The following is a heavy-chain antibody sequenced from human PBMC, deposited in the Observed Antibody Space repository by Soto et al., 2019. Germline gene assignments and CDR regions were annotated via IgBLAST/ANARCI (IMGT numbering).Heavy chain of an antibody. V-gene: IGHV3-33*01. CDR1: GFTFSSYG. D-gene: IGHD1-26*01. CDR3: ARALLDSGSYYALPYGMDV. CDR2: IWYDGSNK. Sequence: QVQLVASGGGVIQPGRSLRLSCAASGFTFSSYGRHWVRQAPGKGLEWVAVIWYDGSNKYYADSVKGRFTISRDNSKNTLYLQMNSLRAEDTAVYYCARALLDSGSYYALPYGMDVWGQGTTVTVSS. J-gene: IGHJ6*02.